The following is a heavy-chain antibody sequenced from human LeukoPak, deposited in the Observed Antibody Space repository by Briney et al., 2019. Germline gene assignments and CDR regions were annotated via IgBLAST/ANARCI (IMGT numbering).Heavy chain of an antibody. J-gene: IGHJ5*02. V-gene: IGHV3-7*01. Sequence: PGGSLRLSCAASGFTFSNYWMSWVRQAPGKGLEWVANIKQDGSEKYYVDSVKGRFTISRDNAKNSLYLQMNSLRAEDTAVYYCARPFPNYYDSSGFYSWFDPWGQGTLVTVSS. CDR1: GFTFSNYW. CDR2: IKQDGSEK. D-gene: IGHD3-22*01. CDR3: ARPFPNYYDSSGFYSWFDP.